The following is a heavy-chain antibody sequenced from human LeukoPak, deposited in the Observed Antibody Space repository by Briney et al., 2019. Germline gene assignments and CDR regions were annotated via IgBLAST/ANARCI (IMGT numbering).Heavy chain of an antibody. J-gene: IGHJ4*02. Sequence: SETLSLTCAVYGGSFSGSYWSGFRRPPGRGRSGIGESNHSGSTNYNPSLKSRVTISVDTSKNQFSLKLSSVTAADTAVYYCARVKRARIAVAGRFYYFDYWGQGTLVTVSS. CDR3: ARVKRARIAVAGRFYYFDY. CDR1: GGSFSGSY. D-gene: IGHD6-19*01. V-gene: IGHV4-34*01. CDR2: SNHSGST.